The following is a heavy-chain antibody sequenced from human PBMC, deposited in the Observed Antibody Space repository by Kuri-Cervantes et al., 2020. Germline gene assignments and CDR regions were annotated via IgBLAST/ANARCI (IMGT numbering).Heavy chain of an antibody. CDR2: LSASGTYI. D-gene: IGHD4-17*01. CDR1: GFTFSSYS. J-gene: IGHJ4*01. Sequence: GESLKISCAASGFTFSSYSMNWVRQAPGKGLEWVSSLSASGTYIYYEDSLRGRFTISRDNAKNSLYLQMNSLRAEDTAVYYCARDFNDYGMFDYWGHGTLVTVSS. V-gene: IGHV3-21*01. CDR3: ARDFNDYGMFDY.